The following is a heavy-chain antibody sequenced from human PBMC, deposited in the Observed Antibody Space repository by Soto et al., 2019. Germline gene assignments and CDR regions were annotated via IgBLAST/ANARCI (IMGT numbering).Heavy chain of an antibody. CDR2: IYHSGST. D-gene: IGHD3-22*01. CDR3: ARSYYDSSGYYYAPPI. V-gene: IGHV4-30-2*01. Sequence: PSETLSLTCAVSGGSISSGGYSWSWIRQPPGKGLEWIGYIYHSGSTNYNPSLKSRVTISVDTSKNQFSLKLSSVTAADTAVYYCARSYYDSSGYYYAPPIWGQGTMVTVSS. J-gene: IGHJ3*02. CDR1: GGSISSGGYS.